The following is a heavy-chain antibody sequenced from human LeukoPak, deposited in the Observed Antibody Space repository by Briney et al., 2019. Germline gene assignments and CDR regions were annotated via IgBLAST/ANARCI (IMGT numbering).Heavy chain of an antibody. CDR1: GFTFSRYG. CDR2: IGGGGGST. V-gene: IGHV3-23*01. D-gene: IGHD3-22*01. Sequence: GGTLRLSCAASGFTFSRYGMSWVRQAPGKGLEWVSSIGGGGGSTYYADSVKGRFTISRDNAKNSLYLQMNSLRAEDTAVYYCARVSYYYDSSGYYGGINYYYYYMDVWSKGTTVTISS. J-gene: IGHJ6*03. CDR3: ARVSYYYDSSGYYGGINYYYYYMDV.